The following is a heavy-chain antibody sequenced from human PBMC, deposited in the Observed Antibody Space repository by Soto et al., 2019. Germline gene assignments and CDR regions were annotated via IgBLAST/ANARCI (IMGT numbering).Heavy chain of an antibody. CDR1: GFTFSSYS. Sequence: PGGSLRLSCAASGFTFSSYSMNWVRQAPGKGLEWVSSISSSSSYIYYADSVKGRFTISRDNAKNSLYLQMNSLRAEDTAVYYCARDYKYDDFWSGYSPASFQPWGQSTLVNVSS. J-gene: IGHJ1*01. D-gene: IGHD3-3*01. CDR2: ISSSSSYI. CDR3: ARDYKYDDFWSGYSPASFQP. V-gene: IGHV3-21*01.